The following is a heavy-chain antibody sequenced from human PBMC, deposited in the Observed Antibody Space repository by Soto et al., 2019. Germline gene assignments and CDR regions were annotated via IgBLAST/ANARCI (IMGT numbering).Heavy chain of an antibody. CDR1: GGNISNAAYC. V-gene: IGHV4-30-4*02. CDR2: IYDGGTT. D-gene: IGHD3-3*01. Sequence: PSETQPLTYTVSGGNISNAAYCWSWIRQSPDKGLEWIGHIYDGGTTYSSPSLKGRVTMTRDTSISTAYMELSRLRSDDTAVYYCARVLYDFWSGYHPYGMDVWGQGTTVTVSS. CDR3: ARVLYDFWSGYHPYGMDV. J-gene: IGHJ6*02.